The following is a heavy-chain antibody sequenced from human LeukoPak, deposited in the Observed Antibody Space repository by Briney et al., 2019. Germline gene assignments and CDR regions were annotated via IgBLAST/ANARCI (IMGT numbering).Heavy chain of an antibody. CDR2: IYYSGTA. CDR1: GTSISSSAYY. CDR3: ARQASDYYYYYMDV. V-gene: IGHV4-39*01. J-gene: IGHJ6*03. Sequence: SETLSLTCTVSGTSISSSAYYWGWIRQVPGKGLEWIGSIYYSGTAYYNPSLESRVTISEDTSRSRFSLMLTSVTAADTAVYYCARQASDYYYYYMDVWGQGTTVIVAS.